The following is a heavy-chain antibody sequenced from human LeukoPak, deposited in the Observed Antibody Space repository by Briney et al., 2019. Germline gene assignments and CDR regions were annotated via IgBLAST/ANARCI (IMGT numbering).Heavy chain of an antibody. CDR2: IYYSGNT. J-gene: IGHJ4*02. CDR1: GGSINSYY. V-gene: IGHV4-59*01. Sequence: SETLSLTCTVSGGSINSYYWSWIRQPPGKGLEWIGNIYYSGNTNYSPSLKSRVTISVDTSKTRFSLKLNSVTAADTAVYYCARASRIAAAGAVYFDYWGQGTLVTVSS. D-gene: IGHD6-13*01. CDR3: ARASRIAAAGAVYFDY.